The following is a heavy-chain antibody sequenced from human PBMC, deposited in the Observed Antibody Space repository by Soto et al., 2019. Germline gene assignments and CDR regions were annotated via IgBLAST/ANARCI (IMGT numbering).Heavy chain of an antibody. CDR3: ARDLGEVTAV. Sequence: EVQLVESGGGLVKPGESLRLACAASGFIFTTSTMTWVRQAPGKGLEWSSSISSSSSYIYSADSLKGRFTISRDNAKNSLYLRMISLRAEDTALYYCARDLGEVTAVWGQGTRVTVSS. V-gene: IGHV3-21*01. CDR2: ISSSSSYI. J-gene: IGHJ4*02. CDR1: GFIFTTST. D-gene: IGHD2-21*02.